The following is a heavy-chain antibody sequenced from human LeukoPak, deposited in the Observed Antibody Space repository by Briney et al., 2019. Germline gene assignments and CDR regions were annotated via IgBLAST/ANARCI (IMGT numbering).Heavy chain of an antibody. CDR3: AGTPVQLERGWYFDL. D-gene: IGHD1-1*01. J-gene: IGHJ2*01. CDR1: GYTFTGYY. V-gene: IGHV1-2*04. Sequence: ASVKVSCKASGYTFTGYYMHWVRQAPGQGLEWMGWINPNSGGTNYAQKFQGWVTMTRDTSISTAYMELSRLRSDDTAVYYCAGTPVQLERGWYFDLWGRGTLVTVSS. CDR2: INPNSGGT.